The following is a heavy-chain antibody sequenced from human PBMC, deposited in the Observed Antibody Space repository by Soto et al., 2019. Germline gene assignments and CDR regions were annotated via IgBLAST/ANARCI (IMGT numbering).Heavy chain of an antibody. Sequence: QVQLQESGPGLVKPSQTLSLTCTVSGGSISSGGYYWSWIRQHPGKGLEWIGYIYYSGSTYYNPSLKSRVTISVDTSKNQFSLKLSSVTAADTAVYYCARDHLRNPILNLVAANGIDAFDIWGQGTMVTVSS. CDR3: ARDHLRNPILNLVAANGIDAFDI. CDR2: IYYSGST. CDR1: GGSISSGGYY. J-gene: IGHJ3*02. D-gene: IGHD2-15*01. V-gene: IGHV4-31*03.